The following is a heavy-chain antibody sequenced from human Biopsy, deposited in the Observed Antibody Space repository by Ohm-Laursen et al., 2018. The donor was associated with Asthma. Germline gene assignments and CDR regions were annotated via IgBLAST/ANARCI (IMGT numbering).Heavy chain of an antibody. CDR2: ILFDGRKI. CDR1: GFNFHNYG. CDR3: AKDRVAGRSYYFDY. J-gene: IGHJ4*02. Sequence: SSLRLSRAASGFNFHNYGMNWVRRAPGKGLEWVAPILFDGRKINYPDSVKGRFTISRDNSKNMVYLQMNSLRPEDTAVYYCAKDRVAGRSYYFDYWGQGSLVSVSS. V-gene: IGHV3-30*18. D-gene: IGHD6-13*01.